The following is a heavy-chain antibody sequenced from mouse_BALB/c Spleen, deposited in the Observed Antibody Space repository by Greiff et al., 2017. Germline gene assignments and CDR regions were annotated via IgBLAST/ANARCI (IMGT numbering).Heavy chain of an antibody. CDR3: ARGITTVVATRGYFDV. D-gene: IGHD1-1*01. J-gene: IGHJ1*01. V-gene: IGHV1-20*02. CDR1: GYSFTGYF. Sequence: EVKLMESGPELVKPGASVKISCKASGYSFTGYFMNWVLQSHGKSLEWIGRINPYNGDTFYNQKFKGKATLTVDKSSSTAHMELRSLASEDSAVYYCARGITTVVATRGYFDVWGAGTTVTVSS. CDR2: INPYNGDT.